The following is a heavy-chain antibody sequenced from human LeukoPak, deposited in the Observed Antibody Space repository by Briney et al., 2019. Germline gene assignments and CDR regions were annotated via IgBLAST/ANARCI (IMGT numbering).Heavy chain of an antibody. CDR3: ARTVANYYYYYMDV. CDR2: IIPIFGTA. V-gene: IGHV1-69*05. CDR1: GGTFSSYA. J-gene: IGHJ6*03. D-gene: IGHD5-12*01. Sequence: SVKVSCKAAGGTFSSYAISWVRQAPGQGLEWMGGIIPIFGTANYAQKFQGRVTITTDESTSTAYMELSSLRSEDTAVYYCARTVANYYYYYMDVWGKGTTVTVSS.